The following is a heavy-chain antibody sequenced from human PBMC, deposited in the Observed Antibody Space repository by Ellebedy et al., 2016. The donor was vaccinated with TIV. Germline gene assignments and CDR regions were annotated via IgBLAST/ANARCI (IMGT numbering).Heavy chain of an antibody. D-gene: IGHD4/OR15-4a*01. V-gene: IGHV3-33*01. CDR1: GFTLSSFG. CDR3: ARDFLRCWLPLPGY. CDR2: IWFDGSKK. J-gene: IGHJ4*02. Sequence: GESLKISCAATGFTLSSFGMSWVRQAPGKGLEWVAVIWFDGSKKYYADSVKGRFTHSRDNSKNTLFLQLDSLRAEDTGVYYCARDFLRCWLPLPGYWGLGTLVTVSS.